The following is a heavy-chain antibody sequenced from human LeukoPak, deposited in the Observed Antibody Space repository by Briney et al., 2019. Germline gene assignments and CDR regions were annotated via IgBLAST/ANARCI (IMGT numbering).Heavy chain of an antibody. V-gene: IGHV4-59*01. D-gene: IGHD6-19*01. CDR3: ARAPMSRGWPPTPRYFDY. Sequence: PSETLSLTCTVSGGSISSYYWSWIRQPPGKGLEWIGYISYTGSTNYNPSLKSRVTISVDTSKNQFSLKVTSVTAADTAVYYCARAPMSRGWPPTPRYFDYWGQGTLVTVSS. J-gene: IGHJ4*02. CDR2: ISYTGST. CDR1: GGSISSYY.